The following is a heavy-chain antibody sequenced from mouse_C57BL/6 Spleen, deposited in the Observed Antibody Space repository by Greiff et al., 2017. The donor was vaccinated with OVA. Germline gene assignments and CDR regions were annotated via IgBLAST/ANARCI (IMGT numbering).Heavy chain of an antibody. D-gene: IGHD1-1*01. CDR1: GYTFTDHT. V-gene: IGHV1-78*01. Sequence: VPLQQSDAALVTPGASVTISCKVSGYTFTDHTIHWMKQRPEQGLEWIGYIYPRDGSTKYNEKFKGKATLTADKSSSTAYMQLNSLTSEDSAVYFCALNYYGHYFDYWGQGTTLTVSS. CDR3: ALNYYGHYFDY. CDR2: IYPRDGST. J-gene: IGHJ2*01.